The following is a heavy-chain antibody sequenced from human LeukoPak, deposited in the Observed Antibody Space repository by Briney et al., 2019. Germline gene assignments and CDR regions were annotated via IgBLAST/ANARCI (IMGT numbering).Heavy chain of an antibody. D-gene: IGHD6-13*01. CDR1: GYSISSGYY. J-gene: IGHJ5*02. V-gene: IGHV4-38-2*02. CDR2: IYHSGST. Sequence: PSETLSLTCTVSGYSISSGYYWGWIRQPPGKGLEWIGSIYHSGSTYYNPSLKSRVTISVDTSKNQFSLKLSSVTAADTAVYYCASLIAAAGYNWFDPWGQGTLVTVSS. CDR3: ASLIAAAGYNWFDP.